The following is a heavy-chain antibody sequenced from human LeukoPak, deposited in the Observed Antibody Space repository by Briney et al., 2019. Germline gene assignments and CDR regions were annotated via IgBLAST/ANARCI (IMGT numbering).Heavy chain of an antibody. CDR1: GFTFSSYA. V-gene: IGHV4-34*01. J-gene: IGHJ4*02. D-gene: IGHD4-17*01. CDR3: ARGLAEDYGDYYFDY. Sequence: PGGSLRLSCAASGFTFSSYAMSWIRQPPGKGLEWIGEINHSGSTNYNPSLKSRVTISVDTSKNQFSLNLSSVTAADTAVYYCARGLAEDYGDYYFDYWGQGTLVTVSS. CDR2: INHSGST.